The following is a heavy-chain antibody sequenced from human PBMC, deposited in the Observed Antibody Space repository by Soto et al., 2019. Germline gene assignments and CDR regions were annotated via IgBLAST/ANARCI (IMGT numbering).Heavy chain of an antibody. CDR2: IRSKANSYAT. J-gene: IGHJ3*02. Sequence: EVQLVESGGGLVQPGGSLKLSCAASGFTFSGSAMHWVRQASGKGLEWVGRIRSKANSYATAYAASVKGRFTISRDDSKNTAYLQMSSLKTEDTAVYYCTSINYDSSGYYDDHDAFDIWGQGTMVTVSS. CDR3: TSINYDSSGYYDDHDAFDI. V-gene: IGHV3-73*02. CDR1: GFTFSGSA. D-gene: IGHD3-22*01.